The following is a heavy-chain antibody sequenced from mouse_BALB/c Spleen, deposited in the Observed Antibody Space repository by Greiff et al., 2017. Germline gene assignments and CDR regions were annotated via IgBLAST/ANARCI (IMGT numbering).Heavy chain of an antibody. V-gene: IGHV2-2*02. J-gene: IGHJ4*01. CDR2: IWSGGST. D-gene: IGHD2-4*01. CDR3: ARDGDYPYYYAMDY. CDR1: GFSLTSYG. Sequence: VQLQESGPGLVQPSQSLSITCTVSGFSLTSYGVHWVRQSPGKGLEWLGVIWSGGSTDYNAAFISRLSISKDNSKSQVFFKMNSLQANDTAIYYCARDGDYPYYYAMDYWGQGTSVTVSS.